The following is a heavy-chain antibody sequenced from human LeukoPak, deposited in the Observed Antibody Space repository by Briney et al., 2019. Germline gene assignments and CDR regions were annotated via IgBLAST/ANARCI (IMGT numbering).Heavy chain of an antibody. J-gene: IGHJ4*02. CDR1: GDSISSGGYY. CDR3: ARVGAMYCGGDCYYVDY. Sequence: PSETLSLTCSVSGDSISSGGYYWSWIRQHPGKGLEWIGYIYYSGSTYYNPSLKSRVTISVDTSKNQFFLKLSSVTAADTAVYYCARVGAMYCGGDCYYVDYWGQGTLVTVSS. CDR2: IYYSGST. D-gene: IGHD2-21*02. V-gene: IGHV4-31*03.